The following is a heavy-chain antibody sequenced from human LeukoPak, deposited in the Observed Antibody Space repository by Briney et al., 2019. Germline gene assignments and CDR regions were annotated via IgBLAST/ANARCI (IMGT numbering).Heavy chain of an antibody. V-gene: IGHV3-9*01. CDR1: GFTFDDYA. CDR3: AKGSRMVVATILLDY. Sequence: QPGRSLRLSCAASGFTFDDYAMHWVRQAPGKGLEWVSGISWNSGSISYADSVKGRFTISRDNAKNSLYLQMNSLRAEDTALYYCAKGSRMVVATILLDYWGQGTLVTVSS. J-gene: IGHJ4*02. CDR2: ISWNSGSI. D-gene: IGHD5-12*01.